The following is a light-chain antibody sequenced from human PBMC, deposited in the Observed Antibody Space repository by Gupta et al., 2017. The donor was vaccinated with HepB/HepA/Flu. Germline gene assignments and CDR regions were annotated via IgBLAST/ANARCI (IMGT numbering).Light chain of an antibody. V-gene: IGLV3-21*03. CDR1: NIGTKS. Sequence: SYVLTQPPSVSVALGKTATITCGGNNIGTKSVHWYQQKPGQAPVMVVHDDSDRPSGIPERFSGSNSGNTATLTISRGEAGDEADYYCQVWDSTSDHPDWVFGGGTKLTVL. J-gene: IGLJ3*02. CDR3: QVWDSTSDHPDWV. CDR2: DDS.